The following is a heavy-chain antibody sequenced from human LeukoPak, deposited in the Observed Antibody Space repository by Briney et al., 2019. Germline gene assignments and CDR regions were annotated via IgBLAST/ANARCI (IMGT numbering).Heavy chain of an antibody. CDR1: GGSISSGSYY. D-gene: IGHD1-26*01. J-gene: IGHJ3*02. Sequence: PSETLSLTCTVSGGSISSGSYYWSWIRQPAGKGLEWLGRIHTSGSTNYNPSLKSRVTISVDTSKNQFSLKLSSVTAADTAVYYCARDRVVGATQTLSAFNIWGQGTMVTVSS. CDR3: ARDRVVGATQTLSAFNI. CDR2: IHTSGST. V-gene: IGHV4-61*02.